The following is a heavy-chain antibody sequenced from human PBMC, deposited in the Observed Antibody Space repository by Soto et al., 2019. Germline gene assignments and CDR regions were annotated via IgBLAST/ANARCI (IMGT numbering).Heavy chain of an antibody. CDR2: IYYSGST. J-gene: IGHJ5*02. Sequence: QPPGKGLEWIGNIYYSGSTYYDSSLKSRVTISVDTSKNQFSLKLSSVTAADTAVYYCASQQYYDSSGYCVVSWGQRTLVSV. D-gene: IGHD3-22*01. CDR3: ASQQYYDSSGYCVVS. V-gene: IGHV4-39*01.